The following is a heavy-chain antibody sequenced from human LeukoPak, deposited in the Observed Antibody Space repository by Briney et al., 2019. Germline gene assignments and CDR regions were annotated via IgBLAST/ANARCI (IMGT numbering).Heavy chain of an antibody. CDR3: ARALTYYYGSGSSNY. CDR1: GFTFSSYA. V-gene: IGHV3-30-3*01. CDR2: ISYDGSNK. D-gene: IGHD3-10*01. Sequence: TGGSLRLSCAASGFTFSSYAMHWVRQAPGKGLEWVAVISYDGSNKYYADSVKGRFTISRDSSKNTLYLQMNSLRAEDTAVYYCARALTYYYGSGSSNYWGQGTLVTVSS. J-gene: IGHJ4*02.